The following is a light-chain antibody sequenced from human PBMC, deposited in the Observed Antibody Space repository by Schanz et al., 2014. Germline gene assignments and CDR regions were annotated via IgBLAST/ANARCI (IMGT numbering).Light chain of an antibody. CDR3: QQYGTSPWT. CDR1: QSVTNNY. CDR2: GAS. V-gene: IGKV3-20*01. Sequence: EIVLTQSPGTLSLSPGERATLSCRASQSVTNNYLAWYQQIPGQAPRLLIYGASSRATGIPDRFSGSGSGTDVTLTISRLEPEDFAVYYCQQYGTSPWTFGQGTKVEIK. J-gene: IGKJ1*01.